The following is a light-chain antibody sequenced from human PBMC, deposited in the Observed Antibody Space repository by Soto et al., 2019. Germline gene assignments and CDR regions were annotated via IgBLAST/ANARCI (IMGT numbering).Light chain of an antibody. Sequence: DSQVTQSRSTLSASIGDSVTITCLASQSINRWLAWYQQKPGRAPKLLIYDASSLESGVPSRFSGSGSGTEFTLTISSLQPDDFATYYCQQYNSYSWTFGQGTKVDIK. V-gene: IGKV1-5*01. CDR2: DAS. CDR3: QQYNSYSWT. CDR1: QSINRW. J-gene: IGKJ1*01.